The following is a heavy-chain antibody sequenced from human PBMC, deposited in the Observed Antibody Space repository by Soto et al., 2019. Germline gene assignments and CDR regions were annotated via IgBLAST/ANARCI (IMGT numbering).Heavy chain of an antibody. CDR3: ARGSWDDVSGHYYMDV. CDR2: TYYRSKWYS. V-gene: IGHV6-1*01. D-gene: IGHD1-1*01. J-gene: IGHJ6*03. Sequence: SQTLSLTCDISGDSVSSNSAAWNWIRQTPSRGLEWLGRTYYRSKWYSNYAISVKSRVTVNPDTFKKQFSLQLNSVTPEDTAVYYCARGSWDDVSGHYYMDVWGKGTTVTVSS. CDR1: GDSVSSNSAA.